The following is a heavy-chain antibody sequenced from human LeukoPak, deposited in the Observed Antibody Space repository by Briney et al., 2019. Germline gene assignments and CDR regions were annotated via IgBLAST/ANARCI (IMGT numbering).Heavy chain of an antibody. Sequence: SVKVSCKASGGTFSSYAISWVRQAPGQGLEWMGRIIPILGIANYAQKFQGRVTITADKSTSTAYMELSSLRSEDTAVYYCARASGEYYYDSSGYFDYWGQGTLVTVSS. CDR1: GGTFSSYA. CDR2: IIPILGIA. D-gene: IGHD3-22*01. V-gene: IGHV1-69*04. J-gene: IGHJ4*02. CDR3: ARASGEYYYDSSGYFDY.